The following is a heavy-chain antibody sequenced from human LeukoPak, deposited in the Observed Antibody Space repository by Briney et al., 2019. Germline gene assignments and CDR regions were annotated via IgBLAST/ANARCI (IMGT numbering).Heavy chain of an antibody. CDR2: INHSGST. D-gene: IGHD6-13*01. CDR3: ARWRRYSSSWYTREGIDY. CDR1: GGSFSGYY. Sequence: SETLSLTCAVSGGSFSGYYWSWIRQPPGKGLEWIGEINHSGSTNYNPSLKSRVTISVDTSKNQFSLKLSSVTAADTAVYYCARWRRYSSSWYTREGIDYWGQGTLVTVSS. V-gene: IGHV4-34*01. J-gene: IGHJ4*02.